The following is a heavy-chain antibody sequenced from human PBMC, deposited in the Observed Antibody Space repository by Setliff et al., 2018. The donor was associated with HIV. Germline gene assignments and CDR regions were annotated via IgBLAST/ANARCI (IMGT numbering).Heavy chain of an antibody. CDR3: ARATSPRPMVRGGWFAP. J-gene: IGHJ5*02. D-gene: IGHD3-10*01. CDR1: VGPSVVTT. V-gene: IGHV4-34*01. CDR2: SVILEAP. Sequence: SETLPSPALSMVGPSVVTTGGGSASPQGRGWSGLGMSVILEAPTTTSLESRVTISVDTSKNQFSLKVNSVTAADTAVYYCARATSPRPMVRGGWFAPWGQGILVTVSS.